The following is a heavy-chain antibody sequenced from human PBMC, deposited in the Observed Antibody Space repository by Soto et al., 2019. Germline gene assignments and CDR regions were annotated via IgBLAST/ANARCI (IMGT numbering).Heavy chain of an antibody. CDR3: AKDRGSTNYYGMDV. Sequence: GXSLRLSCAASGFTFSCYAMSCVRQAPGKGLEWVSGISWNSGSIGYADSVKGRFTISRDNAKNSLYLQMNSLRAEDTALYYCAKDRGSTNYYGMDVWGQGTTVTVSS. CDR1: GFTFSCYA. V-gene: IGHV3-9*01. CDR2: ISWNSGSI. J-gene: IGHJ6*02. D-gene: IGHD2-2*01.